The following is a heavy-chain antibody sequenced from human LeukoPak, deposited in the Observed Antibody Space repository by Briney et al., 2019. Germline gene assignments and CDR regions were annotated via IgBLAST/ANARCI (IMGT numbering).Heavy chain of an antibody. D-gene: IGHD1-26*01. CDR3: ARQVELLSFDI. J-gene: IGHJ3*02. CDR2: TYYSGST. CDR1: GGSISSYY. Sequence: KPSETLSLTCTVSGGSISSYYWSWIRQPPGKGLEWIGYTYYSGSTNYNPSHQSRVTISVDTSKNQFSLKLSSVTAADTAVYYCARQVELLSFDIWGQGTMVTVSS. V-gene: IGHV4-59*08.